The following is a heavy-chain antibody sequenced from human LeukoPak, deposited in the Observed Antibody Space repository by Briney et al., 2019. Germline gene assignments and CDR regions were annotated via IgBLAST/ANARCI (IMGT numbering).Heavy chain of an antibody. CDR1: GYTFTSYG. Sequence: ASVKVSCTASGYTFTSYGISWVRQAPGQGLEWMGWISPYNGNTNYAQKLQGRVTMTTDTSTSTAYMELRSLRSDDTAVYYCGRDLGWRRETGGRLDYWGQGTLVTVSS. V-gene: IGHV1-18*01. CDR3: GRDLGWRRETGGRLDY. J-gene: IGHJ4*02. D-gene: IGHD7-27*01. CDR2: ISPYNGNT.